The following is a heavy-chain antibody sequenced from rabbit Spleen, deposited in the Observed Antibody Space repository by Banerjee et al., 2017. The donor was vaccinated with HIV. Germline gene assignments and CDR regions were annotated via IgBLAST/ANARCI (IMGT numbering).Heavy chain of an antibody. V-gene: IGHV1S7*01. CDR2: IDPVFGIT. D-gene: IGHD8-1*01. CDR3: ARDGAGGSYFAL. CDR1: GFTLSIYY. J-gene: IGHJ4*01. Sequence: QLKESGGGLVQPGGSLKLSCKASGFTLSIYYMNWVRQAPGKGLEWIGYIDPVFGITYYANWVNGRFSISRENAQNTLFLQLNSLTAADTATYFCARDGAGGSYFALWGQGTLVTVS.